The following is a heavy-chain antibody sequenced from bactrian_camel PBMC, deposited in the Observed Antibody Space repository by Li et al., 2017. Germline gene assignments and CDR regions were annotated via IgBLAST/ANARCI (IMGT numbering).Heavy chain of an antibody. J-gene: IGHJ4*01. Sequence: HVQLVESGGGSVQVGGSLTLSCVASGDTIGRYCMGWFRQIPDREREGVAGIESDGSTAYGDSVKGRFTISKDNAKNTLYLQMNSLKPDDTAVYYCAATGQMLSVAGCRTQGTQVTVS. CDR1: GDTIGRYC. V-gene: IGHV3S55*01. CDR2: IESDGST. D-gene: IGHD1*01.